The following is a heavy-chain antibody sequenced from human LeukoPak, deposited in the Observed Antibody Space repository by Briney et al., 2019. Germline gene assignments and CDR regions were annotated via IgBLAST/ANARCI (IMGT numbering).Heavy chain of an antibody. CDR2: ISWNSGSI. CDR1: GFTFSSYG. Sequence: GGSLRLSCAASGFTFSSYGMHWVRQAPGKGLEWVSGISWNSGSIGYADSVKGRFTISRDNAKNSLYLQMNSLRAEDTALYYCAKDTDGAAAGTTWGHWGQGTLVTVSS. D-gene: IGHD6-13*01. CDR3: AKDTDGAAAGTTWGH. J-gene: IGHJ4*02. V-gene: IGHV3-9*01.